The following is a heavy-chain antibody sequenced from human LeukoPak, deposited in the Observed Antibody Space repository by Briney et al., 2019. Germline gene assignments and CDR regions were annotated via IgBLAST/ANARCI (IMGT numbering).Heavy chain of an antibody. Sequence: ASVKVSCKASGYTFTGYYMHWVRQAPGQGLEWMGWINPNSGGTNYAQKFQGRVTMTRDTSISTAYMELSRLRSDDTAVYYCARFYGYYDSSGYYLGLGLDYWGQGTLVTVSS. J-gene: IGHJ4*02. CDR1: GYTFTGYY. CDR2: INPNSGGT. CDR3: ARFYGYYDSSGYYLGLGLDY. D-gene: IGHD3-22*01. V-gene: IGHV1-2*02.